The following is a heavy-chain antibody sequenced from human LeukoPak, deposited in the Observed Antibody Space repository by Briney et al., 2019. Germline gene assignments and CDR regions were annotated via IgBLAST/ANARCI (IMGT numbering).Heavy chain of an antibody. Sequence: GGSLRLSCAASGFTFSSYAMSWVRQAPGKGLEWVSAISGSGGSTYYADSVKGRFTISRDNSKNTPYLQKNSLRAEDTAVYYCAKVGQQLTYYYYYYMDFWGKGTTVTVSS. CDR2: ISGSGGST. CDR1: GFTFSSYA. J-gene: IGHJ6*03. CDR3: AKVGQQLTYYYYYYMDF. D-gene: IGHD6-13*01. V-gene: IGHV3-23*01.